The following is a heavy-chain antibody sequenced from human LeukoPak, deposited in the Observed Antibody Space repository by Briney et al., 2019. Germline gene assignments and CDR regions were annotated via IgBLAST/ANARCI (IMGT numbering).Heavy chain of an antibody. CDR3: ARVGGRYYYYGMDV. CDR1: GFTFSSYA. D-gene: IGHD1-26*01. V-gene: IGHV3-30-3*01. J-gene: IGHJ6*02. Sequence: GRSLRLSCAASGFTFSSYAMHWVRQAPGKGLEWVAVISYDGSNKYYADSVKGRFTISRDNSKNTLYLQMNSLRAEDTAVYYCARVGGRYYYYGMDVWGQGTTVTVSS. CDR2: ISYDGSNK.